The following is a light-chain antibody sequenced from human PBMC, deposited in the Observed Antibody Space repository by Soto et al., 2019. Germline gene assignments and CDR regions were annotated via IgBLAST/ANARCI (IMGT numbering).Light chain of an antibody. CDR2: GAS. J-gene: IGKJ4*02. V-gene: IGKV3-15*01. CDR3: QQYSDWPLT. CDR1: QSVSFN. Sequence: TQSPSSLSASVGDRVAITCRASQSVSFNLAWYQQKPGQTPRLPIYGASTRGTGIPDRISGSGSGTEFNLTISSLQSEDFAVYYCQQYSDWPLTFGGGTKVDIK.